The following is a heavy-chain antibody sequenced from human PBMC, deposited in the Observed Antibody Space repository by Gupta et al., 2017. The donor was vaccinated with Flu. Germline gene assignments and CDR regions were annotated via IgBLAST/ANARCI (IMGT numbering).Heavy chain of an antibody. V-gene: IGHV3-30-3*01. CDR2: ISYDGSNK. J-gene: IGHJ4*02. CDR3: ARVSDGRTYYDFFVLNY. Sequence: ARHGVRQAAGKGVEWVAVISYDGSNKDYADSVKGRFTISRDNSKNTLYLQMNSLRAEDTAVYYCARVSDGRTYYDFFVLNYWGQGTLVTVSS. CDR1: A. D-gene: IGHD3-3*01.